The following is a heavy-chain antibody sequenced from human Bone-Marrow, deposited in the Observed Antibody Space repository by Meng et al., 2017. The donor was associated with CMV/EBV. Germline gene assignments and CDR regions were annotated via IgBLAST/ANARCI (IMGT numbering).Heavy chain of an antibody. CDR1: GGSVSSGSYY. CDR3: ARGHLGYCSSTSCAPWWFDP. D-gene: IGHD2-2*01. CDR2: IYYSGST. Sequence: SETLSLTCTVSGGSVSSGSYYWSWIRQHPGKGLEWIGYIYYSGSTYYNPSLKSRVTISVDTSKNQFSLKLSSVTAADTAVYYCARGHLGYCSSTSCAPWWFDPWGQGTLVTVSS. J-gene: IGHJ5*02. V-gene: IGHV4-31*03.